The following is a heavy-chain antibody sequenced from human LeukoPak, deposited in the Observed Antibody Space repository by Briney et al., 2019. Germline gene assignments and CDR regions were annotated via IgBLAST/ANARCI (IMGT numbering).Heavy chain of an antibody. CDR1: GSYA. J-gene: IGHJ6*03. CDR2: INQDGSEK. V-gene: IGHV3-7*01. CDR3: ARDVRNRVGLNYYHQYMDV. Sequence: PGGSLRLSCAAFGSYAMGWVRQAPGKGLEWVANINQDGSEKYYVDSVKGRFIISRDNAENSVYLHMNSLRADDTAVYYCARDVRNRVGLNYYHQYMDVWGKGTTVTVSS. D-gene: IGHD1-26*01.